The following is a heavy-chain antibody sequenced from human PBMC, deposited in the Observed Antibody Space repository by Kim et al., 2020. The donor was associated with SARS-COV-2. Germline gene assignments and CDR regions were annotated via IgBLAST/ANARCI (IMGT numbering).Heavy chain of an antibody. CDR3: ARGTYWGYERYLWDH. V-gene: IGHV4-61*01. D-gene: IGHD2-21*01. CDR1: GDSLSGGTYY. J-gene: IGHJ4*01. Sequence: SETLSLTCTVSGDSLSGGTYYWSWIRQPPGKGLEWIGYISYSGSTIYTPTLQSRVAISADTAKNQFSLNLASVTAAATALYYCARGTYWGYERYLWDHWG. CDR2: ISYSGST.